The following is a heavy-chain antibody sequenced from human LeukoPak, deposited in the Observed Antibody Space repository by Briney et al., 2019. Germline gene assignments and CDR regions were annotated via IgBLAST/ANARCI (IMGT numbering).Heavy chain of an antibody. CDR3: ARSPFRGVMVDY. D-gene: IGHD3-10*01. CDR2: IYPGDSET. J-gene: IGHJ4*02. CDR1: GYXFTSYW. V-gene: IGHV5-51*01. Sequence: GESLKISCNGSGYXFTSYWICWVRQMPGKGLEWMGIIYPGDSETRYSPSFQGQVTISADKSISTAYLQWSSLKASDTAMHYCARSPFRGVMVDYWGQGTLVTVSS.